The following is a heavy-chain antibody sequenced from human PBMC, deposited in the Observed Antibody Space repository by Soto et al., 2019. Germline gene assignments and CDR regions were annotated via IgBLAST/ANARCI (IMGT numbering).Heavy chain of an antibody. Sequence: HPGGSLRLSCTASGFTFDDYAMHWVRQAPGKGLDWVSGISGNSAGIGYADSVKGRFAISRDNARNSLYLQMNSLRAEDTALYYCPKSYLCGGGRWTIISPSYYYMDVWGKGTTVTVSS. CDR3: PKSYLCGGGRWTIISPSYYYMDV. V-gene: IGHV3-9*01. D-gene: IGHD3-16*01. J-gene: IGHJ6*03. CDR2: ISGNSAGI. CDR1: GFTFDDYA.